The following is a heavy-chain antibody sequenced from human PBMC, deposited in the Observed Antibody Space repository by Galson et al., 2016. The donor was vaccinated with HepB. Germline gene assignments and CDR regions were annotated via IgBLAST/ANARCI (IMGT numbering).Heavy chain of an antibody. CDR2: MYYIGVS. J-gene: IGHJ4*02. CDR3: ARGLGINYYDSSGYVY. D-gene: IGHD3-22*01. V-gene: IGHV4-59*01. CDR1: GGSMSSYY. Sequence: ETLSLTCTVSGGSMSSYYWTWIRQPPGKGLEWIGYMYYIGVSNSNPSHTCRVTISVDTSKNQFSLKLTSVTAADTAVYYCARGLGINYYDSSGYVYWGQGTLVTVSS.